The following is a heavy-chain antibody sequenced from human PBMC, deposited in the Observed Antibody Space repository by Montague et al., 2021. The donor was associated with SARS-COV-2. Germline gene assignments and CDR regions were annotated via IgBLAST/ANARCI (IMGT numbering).Heavy chain of an antibody. Sequence: SLRLSCAASGFIFSSYAMSWVRQAPGKGLEWVSAISGSGGSTYYADSVKGRFTISRDNSKNTLYLQMNSLRAEDTAVYYCAKDRRPVRDKISSGEAFDIWGQGTMVTVSS. CDR2: ISGSGGST. CDR1: GFIFSSYA. CDR3: AKDRRPVRDKISSGEAFDI. J-gene: IGHJ3*02. D-gene: IGHD6-25*01. V-gene: IGHV3-23*01.